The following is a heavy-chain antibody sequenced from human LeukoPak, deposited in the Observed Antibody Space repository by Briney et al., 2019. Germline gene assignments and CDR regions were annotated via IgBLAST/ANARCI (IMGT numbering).Heavy chain of an antibody. V-gene: IGHV3-21*01. Sequence: GGSLRLSCAASGFTFSSYAMSWVRQAPGKGLEWVSSISSSSSYIYYADSVKGRFTISRENAKNSLYLQMNSLRAEDTAVYYCARQYYDFWSGYYTPDYYFDYWGQGTLVTVSS. CDR3: ARQYYDFWSGYYTPDYYFDY. D-gene: IGHD3-3*01. J-gene: IGHJ4*02. CDR2: ISSSSSYI. CDR1: GFTFSSYA.